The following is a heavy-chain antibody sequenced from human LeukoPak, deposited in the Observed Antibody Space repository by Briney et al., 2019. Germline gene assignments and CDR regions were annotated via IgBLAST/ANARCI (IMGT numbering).Heavy chain of an antibody. J-gene: IGHJ4*02. D-gene: IGHD4-17*01. CDR3: ARDRGYGDTYYFDY. V-gene: IGHV4-59*01. Sequence: ESLKISCKGSGYSFTSYWIGWVRQMPGKGLEWMGYIQNSVNTNYNPSLKSRVTMSVDTSQNQFSLKLSSVTAADTAVYYCARDRGYGDTYYFDYWGQGTLVTASS. CDR1: GYSFTSYW. CDR2: IQNSVNT.